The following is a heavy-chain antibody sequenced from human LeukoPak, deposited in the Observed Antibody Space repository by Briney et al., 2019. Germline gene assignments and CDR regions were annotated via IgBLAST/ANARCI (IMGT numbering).Heavy chain of an antibody. D-gene: IGHD3-16*02. V-gene: IGHV3-20*04. Sequence: GGSLRLSCAASGFTFDDFGMTWVRQAPGKGLEGVSGINWNGGGTGYADSVKGRFTISRDNAKKILYLQMNSLRVEDTAVYYCARWELSGRVMERLSWIDHRGQGALVTVSS. CDR3: ARWELSGRVMERLSWIDH. CDR2: INWNGGGT. J-gene: IGHJ4*02. CDR1: GFTFDDFG.